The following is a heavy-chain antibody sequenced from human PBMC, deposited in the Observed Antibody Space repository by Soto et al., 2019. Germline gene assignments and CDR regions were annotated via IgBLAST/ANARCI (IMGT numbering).Heavy chain of an antibody. CDR1: GYTFTSYY. CDR2: INPNGGDT. D-gene: IGHD2-15*01. J-gene: IGHJ3*01. Sequence: QVQLVQSGAEVKKTGASVKVSCKASGYTFTSYYMHWVRQAPGRGLEWMGIINPNGGDTSYVQKFQGRVTVTRDTSTSTVYMELSSLRSEDTAVYYCAVGGLDFWGQGTMVTVSS. CDR3: AVGGLDF. V-gene: IGHV1-46*01.